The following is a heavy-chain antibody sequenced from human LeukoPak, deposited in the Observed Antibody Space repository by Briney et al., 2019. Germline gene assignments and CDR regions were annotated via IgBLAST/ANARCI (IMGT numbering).Heavy chain of an antibody. D-gene: IGHD6-19*01. J-gene: IGHJ4*02. CDR2: INPSGGST. CDR1: GYTFTSYY. V-gene: IGHV1-46*01. CDR3: ARAVAGPCSFDY. Sequence: ASVKVSCKASGYTFTSYYIHWVRQAPGQGLEWMGIINPSGGSTTYAQKFQGRVTMTRDTSTSTVYMELSSLRSEDTAVYYCARAVAGPCSFDYWGQGTLVTVSS.